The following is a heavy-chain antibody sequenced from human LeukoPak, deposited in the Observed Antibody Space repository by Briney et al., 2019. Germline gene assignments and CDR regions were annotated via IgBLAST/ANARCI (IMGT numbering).Heavy chain of an antibody. Sequence: GGSLRLSCAASGFTFDDYGMSWVRQAPGKGLEWVSGINWNGGSTGYADSVKGRFTISRDNAKNSLYLQMNSLRAEDTAVYYCAREDYSGYVDAFDIWGQGTMVTVSS. CDR2: INWNGGST. CDR3: AREDYSGYVDAFDI. J-gene: IGHJ3*02. D-gene: IGHD5-12*01. V-gene: IGHV3-20*04. CDR1: GFTFDDYG.